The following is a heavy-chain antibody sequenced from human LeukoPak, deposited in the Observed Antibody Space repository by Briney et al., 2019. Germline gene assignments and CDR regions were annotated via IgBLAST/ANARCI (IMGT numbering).Heavy chain of an antibody. J-gene: IGHJ4*02. CDR1: GYTFTSYG. CDR2: ISAYNGNT. V-gene: IGHV1-18*01. CDR3: ARDPLRAVLTGYYPLDY. D-gene: IGHD3-9*01. Sequence: ASVKVSCKASGYTFTSYGISWVRQAPGQGLEWMGWISAYNGNTNYAQKLQGRVTMTTDTSTSTAYMELRSLRSDDTAVYYCARDPLRAVLTGYYPLDYWGQGTLVTVSS.